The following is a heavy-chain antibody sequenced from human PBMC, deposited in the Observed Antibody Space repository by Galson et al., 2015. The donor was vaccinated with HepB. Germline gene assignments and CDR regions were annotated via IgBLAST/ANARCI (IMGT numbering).Heavy chain of an antibody. CDR2: IYYSGST. CDR1: GGSISSYY. Sequence: ETLSLTCTVSGGSISSYYWSWLRQPPGKGLEWIGYIYYSGSTNYNPSLKSRVTISVDTSKNQFSLKLSSVTAADTAVYYCASRAVAGHLYWGQGTLVTVSS. D-gene: IGHD6-19*01. CDR3: ASRAVAGHLY. J-gene: IGHJ4*02. V-gene: IGHV4-59*12.